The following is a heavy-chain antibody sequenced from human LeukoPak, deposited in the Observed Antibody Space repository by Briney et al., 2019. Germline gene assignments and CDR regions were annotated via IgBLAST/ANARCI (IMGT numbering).Heavy chain of an antibody. V-gene: IGHV1-8*01. J-gene: IGHJ4*02. CDR1: GYTFTSYD. D-gene: IGHD6-6*01. CDR3: ARFCRSSSHLYYGDN. Sequence: RASVKVSCKASGYTFTSYDINWVRQATGQGLEWMGWMNPNSGNTGYAQKFQGRVTMTRNTSISTAYMELSSLRSEDTAVYYCARFCRSSSHLYYGDNWGQGTLVTVSS. CDR2: MNPNSGNT.